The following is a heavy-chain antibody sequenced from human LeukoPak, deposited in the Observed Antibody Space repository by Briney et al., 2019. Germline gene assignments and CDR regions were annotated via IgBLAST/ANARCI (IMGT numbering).Heavy chain of an antibody. CDR2: IIPMLGIA. V-gene: IGHV1-69*04. Sequence: WASVKASCKASGGTFSSYAISWVRQAPGQGLKWMVRIIPMLGIANYAQKFQGRVTITADKSTSTAYMELSSLRSEDTAVYYCARVNGKSGSTIYYFDYWGQGTLVTVSS. CDR3: ARVNGKSGSTIYYFDY. CDR1: GGTFSSYA. D-gene: IGHD2-2*01. J-gene: IGHJ4*02.